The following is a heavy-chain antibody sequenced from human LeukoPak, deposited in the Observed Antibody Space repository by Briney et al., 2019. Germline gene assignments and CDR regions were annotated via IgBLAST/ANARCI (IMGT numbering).Heavy chain of an antibody. D-gene: IGHD6-13*01. CDR2: ISAYDGNT. V-gene: IGHV1-18*01. CDR3: ARLAHSSSWYYFDY. CDR1: GYTFTSYG. Sequence: ASVKVSCKASGYTFTSYGISWVRQAPGQGLEWMGWISAYDGNTNYAQKLQGRVTMTTDTSTSTAYMELRSLRPDDTAVYYCARLAHSSSWYYFDYWGQGTLVTVSS. J-gene: IGHJ4*02.